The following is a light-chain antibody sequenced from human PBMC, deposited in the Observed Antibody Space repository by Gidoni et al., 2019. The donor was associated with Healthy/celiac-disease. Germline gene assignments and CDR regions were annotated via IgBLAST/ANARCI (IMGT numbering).Light chain of an antibody. Sequence: EIVMTQSPATLSVSPGERATLSCRASQSVSSNSAWYQQKPGQAPRLLIYGASTRATGIPARFSGSGSGTEFTLTISSLQSEDFAVYYCQQYNNWPPWTFGHXTKVEIK. CDR1: QSVSSN. CDR3: QQYNNWPPWT. J-gene: IGKJ1*01. V-gene: IGKV3-15*01. CDR2: GAS.